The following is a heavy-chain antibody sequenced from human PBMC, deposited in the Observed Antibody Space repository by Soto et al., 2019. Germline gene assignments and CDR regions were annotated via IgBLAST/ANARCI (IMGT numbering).Heavy chain of an antibody. Sequence: ASVKVSCKASGYTFTSYYMHWVRQAPGQGLEWMGIINPSGGSTSYAQKFQGRVTMTRDTSTSTVYMELSSLRSEDTAVYYCATTLQWLVAGADDWGQGTLVTVSS. J-gene: IGHJ4*02. CDR3: ATTLQWLVAGADD. V-gene: IGHV1-46*01. CDR2: INPSGGST. CDR1: GYTFTSYY. D-gene: IGHD6-19*01.